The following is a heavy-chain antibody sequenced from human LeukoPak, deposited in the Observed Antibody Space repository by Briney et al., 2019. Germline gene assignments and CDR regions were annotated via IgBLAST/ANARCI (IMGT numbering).Heavy chain of an antibody. J-gene: IGHJ3*02. D-gene: IGHD3-22*01. Sequence: SGTLSLTCTVSGGSISSSSYYWGWIRQPPGKGLEWIGSIYYSGSTYYNPSLKSRVTISVDTSKNQFSLKLSSVTAADTAVYYCASSMIVERPDAFDIWGQGTMVTVSS. V-gene: IGHV4-39*01. CDR2: IYYSGST. CDR1: GGSISSSSYY. CDR3: ASSMIVERPDAFDI.